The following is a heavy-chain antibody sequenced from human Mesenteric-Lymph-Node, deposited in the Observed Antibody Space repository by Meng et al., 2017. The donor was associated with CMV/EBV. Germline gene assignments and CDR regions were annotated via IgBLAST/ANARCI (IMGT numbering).Heavy chain of an antibody. CDR1: GFIFGYYE. CDR3: ASLPSPHTLIAAKSKSRAFDI. CDR2: IISSGSTI. D-gene: IGHD6-6*01. J-gene: IGHJ3*02. V-gene: IGHV3-48*03. Sequence: GESLKISCAASGFIFGYYEMNWVRQAPGKGLEWVSYIISSGSTIYYADSVKGRFTISRDNAKNALYLQMNSLRAEDTAVYYCASLPSPHTLIAAKSKSRAFDIWGQGTMVTVSS.